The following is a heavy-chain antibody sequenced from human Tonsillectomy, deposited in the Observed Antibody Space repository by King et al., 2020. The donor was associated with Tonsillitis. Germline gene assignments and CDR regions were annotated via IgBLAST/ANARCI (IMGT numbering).Heavy chain of an antibody. D-gene: IGHD1-1*01. V-gene: IGHV3-30*04. CDR2: ISYGGSEK. J-gene: IGHJ4*02. CDR3: ARDLMSGDWNDPLGYFDY. CDR1: GFTFTNYA. Sequence: VQLVESGGGVVQPGRSLRLSCAASGFTFTNYAMHWVRQAPGKGLEWVAIISYGGSEKYYADSVKGRFTISRDNSKNKMYVQMNSLSTDDTAVYYCARDLMSGDWNDPLGYFDYWGQGTLVTVSS.